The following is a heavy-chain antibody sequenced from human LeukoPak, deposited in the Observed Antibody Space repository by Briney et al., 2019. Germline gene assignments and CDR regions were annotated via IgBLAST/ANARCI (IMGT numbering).Heavy chain of an antibody. CDR1: GFXFSSYS. J-gene: IGHJ4*02. D-gene: IGHD1-1*01. Sequence: GGSLRLSCVASGFXFSSYSINWVRQVPGKGLEWVSSISSSSSYKYYTDSVKGRFTISRDNAKNSLYLQMNSLRAEDTAVYYCARSAAGTYYWGQGTLVTVSS. V-gene: IGHV3-21*01. CDR2: ISSSSSYK. CDR3: ARSAAGTYY.